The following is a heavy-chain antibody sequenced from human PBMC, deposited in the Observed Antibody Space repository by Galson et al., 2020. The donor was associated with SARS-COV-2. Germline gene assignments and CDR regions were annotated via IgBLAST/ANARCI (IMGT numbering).Heavy chain of an antibody. J-gene: IGHJ4*02. D-gene: IGHD3-10*01. CDR1: GFTFSSYA. CDR2: ISGSGGST. CDR3: AKYTGWFGECYDY. Sequence: GGSLRLSCAASGFTFSSYAMTWVRQAPGKGLEWVSAISGSGGSTYYADSVKGRFTISRDNSKNTLYLQMNSLRAEDTAVYYCAKYTGWFGECYDYWGQGTLVTVSS. V-gene: IGHV3-23*01.